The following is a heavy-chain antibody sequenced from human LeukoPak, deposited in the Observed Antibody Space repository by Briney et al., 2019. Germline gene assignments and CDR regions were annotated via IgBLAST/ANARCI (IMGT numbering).Heavy chain of an antibody. V-gene: IGHV1-2*02. CDR2: INPNSGGT. CDR1: GYTFTGYY. Sequence: ASVKVSCKASGYTFTGYYMHWVRQAPGQGLEWMGWINPNSGGTNYAQKFQGRATMTRDTSISTAYMELSRLRSDDTAVYYCARAVAGIPLVDYWGQGTLVTVSS. CDR3: ARAVAGIPLVDY. D-gene: IGHD6-19*01. J-gene: IGHJ4*02.